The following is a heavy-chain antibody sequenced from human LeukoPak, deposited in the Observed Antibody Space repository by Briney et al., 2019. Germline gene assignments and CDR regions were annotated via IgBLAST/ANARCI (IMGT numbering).Heavy chain of an antibody. CDR2: IYTSGST. CDR3: ARGSVATIPDYFDY. Sequence: SETLSLTCTVSGGSLSSNYWSWIRQPAGKGLEWIGRIYTSGSTNYNPSLKSRVTMSVDTSKNQFSLKLSSVTAADTAVYYCARGSVATIPDYFDYWGQGTLVTVSS. D-gene: IGHD5-12*01. J-gene: IGHJ4*02. CDR1: GGSLSSNY. V-gene: IGHV4-4*07.